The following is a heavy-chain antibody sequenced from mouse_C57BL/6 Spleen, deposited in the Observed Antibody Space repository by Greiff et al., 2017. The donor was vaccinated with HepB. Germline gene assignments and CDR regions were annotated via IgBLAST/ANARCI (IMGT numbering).Heavy chain of an antibody. CDR1: GFSLTSYG. CDR2: IWRGGST. J-gene: IGHJ4*01. D-gene: IGHD2-4*01. CDR3: AKNRDYPYYAMDY. V-gene: IGHV2-5*01. Sequence: VQLQQSGPGLVQPSQILSITCTVSGFSLTSYGVHWVRQSPGKGLEWLGVIWRGGSTDYNAAFMSRLSITKDNSKSQVFFKMNSLQADDTAIYYCAKNRDYPYYAMDYWGQGTSVTVSS.